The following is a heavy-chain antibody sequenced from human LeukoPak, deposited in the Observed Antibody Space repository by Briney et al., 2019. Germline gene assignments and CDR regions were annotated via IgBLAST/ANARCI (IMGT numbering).Heavy chain of an antibody. Sequence: SETLSLTCAVYGGSFSGYYWSWIRQPPGKGLEWIGEINHSGSTNYNPSLKSRVTISVDTSKNQFSLKLSSVTAADTAVYYCARTPLGRYCSGGSCKPIFYFDYWGQGTLVTVSS. J-gene: IGHJ4*02. V-gene: IGHV4-34*01. D-gene: IGHD2-15*01. CDR1: GGSFSGYY. CDR2: INHSGST. CDR3: ARTPLGRYCSGGSCKPIFYFDY.